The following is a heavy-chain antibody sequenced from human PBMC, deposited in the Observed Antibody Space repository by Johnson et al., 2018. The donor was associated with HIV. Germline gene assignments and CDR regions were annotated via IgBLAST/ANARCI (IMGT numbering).Heavy chain of an antibody. J-gene: IGHJ3*02. CDR3: ASELGIRLDAFDI. Sequence: VQLVESGGSVVRPGGSLRLSCAASGFTVSSNYMSWVRQAPGKGLVWVSVTYSGGSTYYAASVKGRFTISRDNSKNTLYLQMNSLRAEDTAVYYCASELGIRLDAFDIWGQGTMVTVSS. V-gene: IGHV3-66*02. CDR2: TYSGGST. D-gene: IGHD7-27*01. CDR1: GFTVSSNY.